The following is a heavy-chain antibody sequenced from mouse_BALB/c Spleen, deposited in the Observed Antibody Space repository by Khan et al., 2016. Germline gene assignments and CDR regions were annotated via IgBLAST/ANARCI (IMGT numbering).Heavy chain of an antibody. CDR2: ILPGTGST. CDR3: ARGAY. J-gene: IGHJ3*01. CDR1: GYTFSRYW. V-gene: IGHV1-9*01. Sequence: QVQLQQSGAELMKPGASVEVSCKATGYTFSRYWIEWVKERPGHGLAWIGEILPGTGSTNYNEKLKGKATFTADTSSNTAYIQLGSLTSEDSAVYYCARGAYWGRGTLVTVSA.